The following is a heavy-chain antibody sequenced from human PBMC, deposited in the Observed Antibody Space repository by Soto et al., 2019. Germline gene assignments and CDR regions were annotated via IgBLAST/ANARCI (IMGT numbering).Heavy chain of an antibody. CDR2: ITGGNT. CDR3: AKDKERGGYDSDFDS. J-gene: IGHJ4*02. Sequence: EVQLLESGGGLIQPGGSLRLSCEASGFTFGTYGMGWVRQAPGKGLEWVSTITGGNTYYAASVRDRFTSSRDNYKNTLYLQMSSLRAEDTALYYCAKDKERGGYDSDFDSWGQGTLVTVSS. CDR1: GFTFGTYG. V-gene: IGHV3-23*01. D-gene: IGHD3-3*01.